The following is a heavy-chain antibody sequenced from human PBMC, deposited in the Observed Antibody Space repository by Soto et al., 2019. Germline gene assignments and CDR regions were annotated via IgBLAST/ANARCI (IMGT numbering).Heavy chain of an antibody. J-gene: IGHJ4*02. V-gene: IGHV3-23*01. D-gene: IGHD3-3*01. CDR1: GFTFRSYA. CDR2: ISGSGGST. Sequence: EVQLLESGGGLVQPGGSLRLSCAASGFTFRSYAMSWVRQVPGKGLEWVSGISGSGGSTYYADSVKGRFTISRDNSKNTVYLQMNSLRAEDTAVYYCAKVSGFYPHYEFSDYLGQGSLVTVSS. CDR3: AKVSGFYPHYEFSDY.